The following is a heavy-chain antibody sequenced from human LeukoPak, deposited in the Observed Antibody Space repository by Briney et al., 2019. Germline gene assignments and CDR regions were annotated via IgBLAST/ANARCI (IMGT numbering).Heavy chain of an antibody. Sequence: TLSLTCTVSGGSISSGDYCWSWIRQPPGKGLEWIGYIYYSGSTYYNPSLRSRVTISVDTSKNQFSLKLSSVTAADTAVYYCARADYGVFYYFDYWGQGTLVTVSS. J-gene: IGHJ4*02. D-gene: IGHD4-17*01. CDR2: IYYSGST. V-gene: IGHV4-30-4*01. CDR3: ARADYGVFYYFDY. CDR1: GGSISSGDYC.